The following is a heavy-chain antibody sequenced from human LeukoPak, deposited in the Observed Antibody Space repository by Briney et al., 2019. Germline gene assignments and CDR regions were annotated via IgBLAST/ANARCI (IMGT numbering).Heavy chain of an antibody. CDR1: GFTFSSYS. CDR2: ISYDGSNK. CDR3: ARVGIGYCSGGSCSADAFDI. J-gene: IGHJ3*02. V-gene: IGHV3-30*03. D-gene: IGHD2-15*01. Sequence: PGGSLRLSCAASGFTFSSYSMNWVRQAPGKGLERVAVISYDGSNKYYADSVKGRFTIPRDNSKNTLYLQMNSLRAEDTAVYYCARVGIGYCSGGSCSADAFDIWGQGTMVTVSS.